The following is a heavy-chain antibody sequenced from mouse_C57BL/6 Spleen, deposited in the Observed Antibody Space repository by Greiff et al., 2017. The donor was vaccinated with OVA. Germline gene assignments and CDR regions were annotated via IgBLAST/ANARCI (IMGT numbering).Heavy chain of an antibody. CDR1: GYTFTSYW. Sequence: QVQLQQPGAELVMPGASVKLSCKASGYTFTSYWMHWVKQRPGQGLEWIGDIDPSDSYTNYNQKFKGKSTLTVDKSSSTAYMQLSSLTSEDSAVYYCARWGYYYFDYWGQGTTLTVSS. CDR3: ARWGYYYFDY. J-gene: IGHJ2*01. CDR2: IDPSDSYT. D-gene: IGHD2-3*01. V-gene: IGHV1-69*01.